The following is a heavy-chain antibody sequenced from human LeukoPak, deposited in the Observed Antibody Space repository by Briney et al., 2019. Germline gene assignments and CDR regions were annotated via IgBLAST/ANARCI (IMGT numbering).Heavy chain of an antibody. J-gene: IGHJ5*02. Sequence: ASVKVSCKASGYTFTGYYMHWVRQAPGQGLEWMGRISPNSGGTNYAQKFQGRVTMTRDTSISTAYMELSRLRSDDTAVYYCARVSSPLQYDWFDPWGQGTLVTVSS. CDR1: GYTFTGYY. CDR2: ISPNSGGT. D-gene: IGHD2-2*01. V-gene: IGHV1-2*06. CDR3: ARVSSPLQYDWFDP.